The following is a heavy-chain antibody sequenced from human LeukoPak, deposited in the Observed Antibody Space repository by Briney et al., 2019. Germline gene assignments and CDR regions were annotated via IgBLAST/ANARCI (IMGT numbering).Heavy chain of an antibody. D-gene: IGHD3-9*01. CDR2: IKQDGSEK. J-gene: IGHJ4*02. CDR3: ARLYDILTGYHYYFDY. Sequence: GGSLRLSCAASGFTFSSYWMSWVRQAPGKGLEWVANIKQDGSEKYYVDSVKGRFTISRDNAKNSLYLQMNSLRAEDTAVYYCARLYDILTGYHYYFDYWGQGILVTVSS. CDR1: GFTFSSYW. V-gene: IGHV3-7*01.